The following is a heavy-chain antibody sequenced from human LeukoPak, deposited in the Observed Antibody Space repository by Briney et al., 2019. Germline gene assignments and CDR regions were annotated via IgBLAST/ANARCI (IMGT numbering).Heavy chain of an antibody. D-gene: IGHD2-15*01. J-gene: IGHJ4*02. CDR1: GGSISSSSYY. CDR3: ARRYCSGGSCPFDY. CDR2: IYYSGST. V-gene: IGHV4-39*01. Sequence: MTSETLSLXCTVSGGSISSSSYYWGWIRQPPAKGLEWIGSIYYSGSTYYNPSLKSRVTISVDTSKNQFSLKLSSVTAADTAVYYCARRYCSGGSCPFDYWGQGTLVTVSS.